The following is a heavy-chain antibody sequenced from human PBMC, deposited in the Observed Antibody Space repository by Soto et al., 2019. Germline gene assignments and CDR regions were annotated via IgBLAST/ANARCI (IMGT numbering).Heavy chain of an antibody. D-gene: IGHD3-22*01. CDR3: ARDYDSSGYNL. Sequence: SETLSLTCTVSGGSISSGDYYWSCIRQPPGKGLEWIGYIYYRGSTYYNPPLKSRVTISVDTSKNQFSLKLSSVTAADTAVYYCARDYDSSGYNLWGQGTLVTVSS. CDR1: GGSISSGDYY. CDR2: IYYRGST. V-gene: IGHV4-30-4*01. J-gene: IGHJ5*02.